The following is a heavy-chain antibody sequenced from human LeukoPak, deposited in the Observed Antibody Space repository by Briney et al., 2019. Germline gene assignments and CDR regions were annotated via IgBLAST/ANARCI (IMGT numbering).Heavy chain of an antibody. V-gene: IGHV3-30*04. CDR2: ISYDGSNK. D-gene: IGHD2/OR15-2a*01. CDR3: ARSIIIVPNTSYYYYYMDV. J-gene: IGHJ6*02. CDR1: GFTFSSYA. Sequence: QAGGSLRLSCAASGFTFSSYAMHWVRQAPGKGLEWVAVISYDGSNKYYADSVKGRFTISRDNSKNTLYLQMNSLRAEDTAVYYCARSIIIVPNTSYYYYYMDVWGQGTTVTVSS.